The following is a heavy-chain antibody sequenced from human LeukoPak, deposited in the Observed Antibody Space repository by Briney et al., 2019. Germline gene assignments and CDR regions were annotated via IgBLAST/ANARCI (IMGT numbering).Heavy chain of an antibody. CDR2: ISSNGGST. CDR1: GFTFNSYA. CDR3: AREGPGGYVGPYFDY. V-gene: IGHV3-64*01. J-gene: IGHJ4*02. Sequence: GGSLRLSCAASGFTFNSYAMHWVRQAPGKGLEYVSAISSNGGSTYYANSVKGRFTISRDNSKNTLYLQMGSLRGEDMAVYYCAREGPGGYVGPYFDYWGQGTLVTVSS. D-gene: IGHD3-9*01.